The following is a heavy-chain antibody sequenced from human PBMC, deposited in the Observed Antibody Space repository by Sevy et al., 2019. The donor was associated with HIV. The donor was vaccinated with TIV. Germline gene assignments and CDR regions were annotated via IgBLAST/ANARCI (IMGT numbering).Heavy chain of an antibody. CDR1: GGSISSYY. Sequence: SETLSLTCTVSGGSISSYYWSWIRQPPGKGLEWIGYIYNSGSTNYNPSLKSRVTISVDTSKNQFSLKLSSVTAADTAVYYCARGGSGWYYFDYWGQGTLVTVSS. V-gene: IGHV4-59*01. D-gene: IGHD6-19*01. CDR3: ARGGSGWYYFDY. CDR2: IYNSGST. J-gene: IGHJ4*02.